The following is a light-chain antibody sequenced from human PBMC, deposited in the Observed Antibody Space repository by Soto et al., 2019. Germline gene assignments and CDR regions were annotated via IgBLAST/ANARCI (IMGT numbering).Light chain of an antibody. CDR3: QSYDSSLSVVV. V-gene: IGLV1-40*01. CDR2: GNS. J-gene: IGLJ2*01. CDR1: SSNIGAGYD. Sequence: QPVLTQPPSVSGAPGPRVTISCTGSSSNIGAGYDVHWYQQLPGTAPNLLIYGNSNRPSGVPDRFSGSKSGTSASLAITGLQAEDEADYYCQSYDSSLSVVVFGGGTKLTVL.